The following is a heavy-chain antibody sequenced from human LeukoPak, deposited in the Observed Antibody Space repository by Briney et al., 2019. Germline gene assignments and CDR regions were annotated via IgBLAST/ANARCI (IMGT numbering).Heavy chain of an antibody. Sequence: GGSLRLSCAPSGFTFSSYAMSWVRQAPGRGLEGLSAISGRADNTYYADSVKGLFTISRDNSKSTLYLQMNSLRAEDTAVYYCATLVFDSSGYSYFDYWGPGTLVTVSS. D-gene: IGHD3-9*01. CDR1: GFTFSSYA. J-gene: IGHJ4*02. V-gene: IGHV3-23*01. CDR3: ATLVFDSSGYSYFDY. CDR2: ISGRADNT.